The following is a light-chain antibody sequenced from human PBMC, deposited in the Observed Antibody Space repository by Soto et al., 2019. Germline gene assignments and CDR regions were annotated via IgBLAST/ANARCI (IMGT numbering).Light chain of an antibody. CDR3: CSYAGSSTFYV. V-gene: IGLV2-23*02. CDR2: EVS. J-gene: IGLJ1*01. Sequence: ALTQPASVSGSPGQSITISCTGTSSDVGSYNLVSWYQQHPGKAPKLMIYEVSKRPSGVSNRFSGSKSGNTASLTISGLQAEDEADYYCCSYAGSSTFYVFGNGTKVTVL. CDR1: SSDVGSYNL.